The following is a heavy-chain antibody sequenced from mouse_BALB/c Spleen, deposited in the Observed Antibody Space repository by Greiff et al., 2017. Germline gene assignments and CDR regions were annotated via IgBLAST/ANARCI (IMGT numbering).Heavy chain of an antibody. V-gene: IGHV3-2*02. CDR3: ARQKAYYGNYVYAMDY. D-gene: IGHD2-10*01. CDR1: GYSITSDYA. J-gene: IGHJ4*01. Sequence: EVQLQQSGPGLVKPSQSLSLTCTVTGYSITSDYAWNWIRQFPGNKLEWMGYISYSGSTSYNPSLKSRISITRDTSKNQFFLQLNSVTTEDTATYYCARQKAYYGNYVYAMDYWGQGTSVTVSS. CDR2: ISYSGST.